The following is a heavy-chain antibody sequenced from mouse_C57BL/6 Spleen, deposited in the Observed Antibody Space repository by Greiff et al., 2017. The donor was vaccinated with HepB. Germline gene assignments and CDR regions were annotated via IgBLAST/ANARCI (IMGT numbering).Heavy chain of an antibody. CDR2: ISSGGSYT. J-gene: IGHJ3*01. CDR3: ARPDGYYGGFAY. CDR1: GFTFSSYG. Sequence: VQLKQSGGDLVKPGGSLKLSCAASGFTFSSYGMSWVRQTPDKRLEWVATISSGGSYTYYPDSVKGRFTISRDNAKNTLYLQMSSLKSEDTAMYYCARPDGYYGGFAYWGQGTLVTVSA. V-gene: IGHV5-6*01. D-gene: IGHD2-3*01.